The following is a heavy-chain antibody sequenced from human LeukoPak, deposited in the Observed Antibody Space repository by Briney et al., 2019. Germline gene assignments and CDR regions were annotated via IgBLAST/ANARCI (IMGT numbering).Heavy chain of an antibody. J-gene: IGHJ5*02. D-gene: IGHD3-10*01. CDR3: AKSGLVGGICCDP. Sequence: ASVKVSCKASGYTFTGYYMHWVRQAAGQGLEWMGWMNPNSGDTGYVQKFQGRVSMTRDTSISAAYMELHSLTSEDTAVYYCAKSGLVGGICCDPWGQGTLVPVSS. V-gene: IGHV1-8*02. CDR2: MNPNSGDT. CDR1: GYTFTGYY.